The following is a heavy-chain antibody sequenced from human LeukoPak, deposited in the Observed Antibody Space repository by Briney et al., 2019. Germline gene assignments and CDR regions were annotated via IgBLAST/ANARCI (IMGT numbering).Heavy chain of an antibody. CDR3: ARAAWNGGGGFDP. D-gene: IGHD3-16*01. V-gene: IGHV4-34*01. Sequence: SETLTLTCAVYNGWFSGYYWSWIRQSPEKGLEWIGEVNDGGNTHYNPSLRSRVTISLDTSKNHFSLKLTSVTAADTAVYNCARAAWNGGGGFDPWGQGILVTVSS. CDR2: VNDGGNT. CDR1: NGWFSGYY. J-gene: IGHJ5*02.